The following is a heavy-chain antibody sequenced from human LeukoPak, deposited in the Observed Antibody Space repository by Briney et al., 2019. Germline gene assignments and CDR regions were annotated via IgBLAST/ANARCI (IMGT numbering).Heavy chain of an antibody. Sequence: SVKVSCKASGGTFSSYAISWVRQAPGQGLEWMGGIIPIFGTANYAQKFQGRVTITADESTSTAYMELSSLRSEDTAVYYCARDRRDQPLLGWFDPWGQGTLVTVSS. CDR3: ARDRRDQPLLGWFDP. CDR1: GGTFSSYA. J-gene: IGHJ5*02. V-gene: IGHV1-69*01. D-gene: IGHD2-2*01. CDR2: IIPIFGTA.